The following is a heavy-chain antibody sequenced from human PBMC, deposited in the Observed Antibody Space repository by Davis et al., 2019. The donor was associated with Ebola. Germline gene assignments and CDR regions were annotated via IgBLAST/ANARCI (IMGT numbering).Heavy chain of an antibody. V-gene: IGHV3-9*01. J-gene: IGHJ4*02. D-gene: IGHD6-25*01. CDR1: GFTFEDYA. CDR2: INWNSGNI. Sequence: SLKISCAASGFTFEDYAMYWVRQAPGKGLEWVAGINWNSGNIAYADSVKGRFTISRDNAKNSLYLQMNNLRVEDSALYYCAKDDSFGLSSELDFWGQGTLVTVSS. CDR3: AKDDSFGLSSELDF.